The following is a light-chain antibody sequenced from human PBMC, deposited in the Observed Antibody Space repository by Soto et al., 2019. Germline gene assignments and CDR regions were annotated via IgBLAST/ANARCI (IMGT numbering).Light chain of an antibody. CDR3: SSYTSSSTLMV. Sequence: QSVLTQPASVSGSPGQPIPIPCTGTSGDVGGYNYVSWYQQHPGKAPKLMIYDVSNRPSGVSNRFSGSKSGNTASLTISGLQAEDEADYYCSSYTSSSTLMVFGGGTKLTVL. CDR2: DVS. CDR1: SGDVGGYNY. J-gene: IGLJ2*01. V-gene: IGLV2-14*01.